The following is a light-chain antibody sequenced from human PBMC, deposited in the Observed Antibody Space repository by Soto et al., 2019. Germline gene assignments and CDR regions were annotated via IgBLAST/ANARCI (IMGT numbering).Light chain of an antibody. V-gene: IGKV1-5*01. CDR3: QQYNSYSPGYT. Sequence: DIQMTQSPSTLSASVGDRVTITCRASQSISSWLAWYQQTPGKAPKLLIYDASSLESGVPSRFSGSGSGTEFTLTISSLQPDDFATYYCQQYNSYSPGYTFGQGTKLEIK. CDR1: QSISSW. J-gene: IGKJ2*01. CDR2: DAS.